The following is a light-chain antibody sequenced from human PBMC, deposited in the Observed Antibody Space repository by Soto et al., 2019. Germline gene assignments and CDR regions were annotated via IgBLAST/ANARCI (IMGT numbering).Light chain of an antibody. CDR2: EGT. Sequence: QSALTQPASVSGSPGHSITISCTGTSSDVGSYNLVSWYQQHPGKAPKLMIYEGTKRPSGVSDRFSGSRSGNTASLTISGLQAEDEADYYCCSYASSTTYVFGTGTKLTVL. V-gene: IGLV2-23*01. J-gene: IGLJ1*01. CDR3: CSYASSTTYV. CDR1: SSDVGSYNL.